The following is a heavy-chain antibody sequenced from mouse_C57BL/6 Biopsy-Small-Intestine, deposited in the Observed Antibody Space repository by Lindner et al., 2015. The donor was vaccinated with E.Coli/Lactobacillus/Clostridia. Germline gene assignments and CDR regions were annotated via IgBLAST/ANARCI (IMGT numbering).Heavy chain of an antibody. CDR3: ARVISIVMFSRDWFDP. Sequence: SVKVSCKASGYSFTSYDFIWVRQAPGHGLEWMGWISAYNANTNYAQKFHGRVTMTTDRSTSTAYMELRSLRSDDTAVYYCARVISIVMFSRDWFDPWGQGTLVTVSS. J-gene: IGHJ4*01. V-gene: IGHV1-66*01. D-gene: IGHD1-3*01. CDR1: GYSFTSYD. CDR2: ISAYNANT.